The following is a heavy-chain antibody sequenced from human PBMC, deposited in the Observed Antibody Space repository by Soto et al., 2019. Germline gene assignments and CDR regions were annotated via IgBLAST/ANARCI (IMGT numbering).Heavy chain of an antibody. CDR3: ARDMPAYCGGDCYSGAFDI. CDR1: GGSISSGGYY. D-gene: IGHD2-21*02. V-gene: IGHV4-31*03. CDR2: IYYSGST. Sequence: QVQLQESGPGLVKPSQTLSLTCTVSGGSISSGGYYWSWIRQHPGKGLEWIGYIYYSGSTYCNPSLKSRVTISVDTSKNQFSLKLSSVTAADTAVYYCARDMPAYCGGDCYSGAFDIWGQGTMVTVSS. J-gene: IGHJ3*02.